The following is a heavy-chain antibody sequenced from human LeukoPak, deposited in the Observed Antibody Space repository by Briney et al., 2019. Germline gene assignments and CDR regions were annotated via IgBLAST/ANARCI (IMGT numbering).Heavy chain of an antibody. CDR2: IRYDGSNK. J-gene: IGHJ3*02. Sequence: GGSLRLSCAASGFTFSSYGMHWVRQAPGKGLEWVAFIRYDGSNKYYADSVKGRFTISRDNAKNSVFLRMNSLRVEDTAVYYCASRRSGWPNDAFDIWGQGTMVTVSS. CDR1: GFTFSSYG. CDR3: ASRRSGWPNDAFDI. D-gene: IGHD6-19*01. V-gene: IGHV3-30*02.